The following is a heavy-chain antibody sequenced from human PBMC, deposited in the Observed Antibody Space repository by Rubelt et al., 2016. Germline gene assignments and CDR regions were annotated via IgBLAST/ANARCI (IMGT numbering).Heavy chain of an antibody. J-gene: IGHJ4*02. CDR1: GYTFTSYG. CDR2: ISAYNGNT. Sequence: QVQLVQSGAEVKKPGASVKVSCKASGYTFTSYGISWVRQAPGQGLAWMGLISAYNGNTNYAQKLQGRVTMTTDTSTSTAYMELRSLRSDDTAVYYCARDLPPFRRYNWNFPLDYWGQGTLVTVSS. V-gene: IGHV1-18*01. D-gene: IGHD1-7*01. CDR3: ARDLPPFRRYNWNFPLDY.